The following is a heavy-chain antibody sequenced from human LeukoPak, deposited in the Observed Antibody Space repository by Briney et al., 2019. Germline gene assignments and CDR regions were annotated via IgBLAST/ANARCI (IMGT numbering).Heavy chain of an antibody. J-gene: IGHJ4*02. CDR1: GFTFSSYS. CDR3: ARYSSGTSYITNYFAY. D-gene: IGHD3-10*01. CDR2: ISSDSRTI. Sequence: PGGSLRLSCAASGFTFSSYSMNWVRQAPGKGLEWVSYISSDSRTIYYADSVKGRFTISRDNAKNSLYLQMKSLRDEDTAVYYCARYSSGTSYITNYFAYWGQGTLVTVSS. V-gene: IGHV3-48*02.